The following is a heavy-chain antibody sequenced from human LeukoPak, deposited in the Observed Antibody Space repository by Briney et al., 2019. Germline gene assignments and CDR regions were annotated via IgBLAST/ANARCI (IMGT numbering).Heavy chain of an antibody. J-gene: IGHJ4*02. V-gene: IGHV3-21*01. D-gene: IGHD3-16*01. CDR2: ISSSSSYI. CDR1: GFTFSSYS. CDR3: ARDGGKLGVDY. Sequence: GSLLLSCAASGFTFSSYSMNWVRPAPGKGVEWVSSISSSSSYIYYADSVKGRFTISRDNAKNSLYLQMNSLRAEDTAVYYCARDGGKLGVDYWGQGTLVTVSS.